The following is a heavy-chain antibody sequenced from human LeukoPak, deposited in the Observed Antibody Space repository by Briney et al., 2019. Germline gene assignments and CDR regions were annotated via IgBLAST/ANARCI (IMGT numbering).Heavy chain of an antibody. CDR1: GFTISSNY. CDR3: AGAMLGGIRGYYFDY. Sequence: GSLRLSCAASGFTISSNYMSWVRQAPGKGLEWVSSISSSSSYIYNADSMKGRFTISRDNAKNSLYLQMNSLRAEDTAVYYCAGAMLGGIRGYYFDYWGQGTLVTVSS. J-gene: IGHJ4*02. V-gene: IGHV3-21*06. D-gene: IGHD3-10*02. CDR2: ISSSSSYI.